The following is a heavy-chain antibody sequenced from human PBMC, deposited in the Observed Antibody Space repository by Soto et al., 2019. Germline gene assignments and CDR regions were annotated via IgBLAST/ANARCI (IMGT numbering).Heavy chain of an antibody. V-gene: IGHV3-30*18. CDR3: AKDCMATTSLHYYGMDV. Sequence: GGSLRLSCAGSGFSFSRYGIHWVRQAPGKGLEWVAVISYDGSNKYYADSVKGRFTISRDISRSTVYLQMNSLRGDDTAVYHCAKDCMATTSLHYYGMDVWGRGTTVTVSS. CDR1: GFSFSRYG. J-gene: IGHJ6*02. D-gene: IGHD2-8*01. CDR2: ISYDGSNK.